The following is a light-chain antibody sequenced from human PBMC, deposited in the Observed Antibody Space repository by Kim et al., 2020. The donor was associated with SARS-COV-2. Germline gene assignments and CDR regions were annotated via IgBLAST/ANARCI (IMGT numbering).Light chain of an antibody. Sequence: LSPGESATPSCRASQSVSSGYLAWYQQKPGQAPRLLIYGASSRATGIPDRFSGSGSGTDYTLTITRLEPEDFAVYYCQQYGSPLTFGEGTKVDIK. CDR1: QSVSSGY. J-gene: IGKJ4*01. V-gene: IGKV3-20*01. CDR2: GAS. CDR3: QQYGSPLT.